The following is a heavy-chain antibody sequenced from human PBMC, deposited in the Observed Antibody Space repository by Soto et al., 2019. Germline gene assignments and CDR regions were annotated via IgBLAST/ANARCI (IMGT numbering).Heavy chain of an antibody. CDR1: GYTFTSYA. J-gene: IGHJ4*02. CDR3: ARSIVVVTALDY. Sequence: QVQLVQSGAEEKKPGASVKVSCKASGYTFTSYAMHWVRQAPVQRLDWMGWINAGNGNTKYSQKFQGIVTITRDTSASTAYMELSSLRSEDTAVYYCARSIVVVTALDYWGQGTLVTVSS. D-gene: IGHD2-21*02. CDR2: INAGNGNT. V-gene: IGHV1-3*05.